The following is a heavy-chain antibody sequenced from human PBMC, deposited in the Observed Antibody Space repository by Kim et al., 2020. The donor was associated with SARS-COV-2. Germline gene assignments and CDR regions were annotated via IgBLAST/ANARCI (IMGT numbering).Heavy chain of an antibody. Sequence: SETLSLTCAVSGGSISSSNWWSWVRQPPGKGLEWIGEIYHSGSTNYNPSLKSRVTISVDKSKNQFSLKLSSVTAADTAVYYCARRGYYGSGSYYNVGELDYWGQGTLVTVSS. CDR2: IYHSGST. D-gene: IGHD3-10*01. CDR1: GGSISSSNW. V-gene: IGHV4-4*02. CDR3: ARRGYYGSGSYYNVGELDY. J-gene: IGHJ4*02.